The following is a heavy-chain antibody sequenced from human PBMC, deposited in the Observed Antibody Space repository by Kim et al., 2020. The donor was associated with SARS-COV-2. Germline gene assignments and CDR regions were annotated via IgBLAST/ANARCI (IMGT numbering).Heavy chain of an antibody. J-gene: IGHJ4*02. D-gene: IGHD6-6*01. V-gene: IGHV4-4*02. Sequence: YNASLNSRVTILMAKSKNQFSLRLTSVTAADTAMYYCAREYSSSAPSFDYWGQGTLVSVSS. CDR3: AREYSSSAPSFDY.